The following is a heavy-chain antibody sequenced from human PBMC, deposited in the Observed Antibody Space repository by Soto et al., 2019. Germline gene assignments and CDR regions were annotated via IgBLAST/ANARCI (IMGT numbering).Heavy chain of an antibody. CDR1: GFSLRSGYY. J-gene: IGHJ4*02. Sequence: SETLSLTCGVSGFSLRSGYYWGWIRQPPGKGLEWIGSIYHSGSTSYNPSLKSRVTISVGTSKNQFSLKLTSVTAADTAVYYCAGSDFYQSPNEFDYWGQGTLVTVSS. V-gene: IGHV4-38-2*01. CDR2: IYHSGST. CDR3: AGSDFYQSPNEFDY. D-gene: IGHD3-3*01.